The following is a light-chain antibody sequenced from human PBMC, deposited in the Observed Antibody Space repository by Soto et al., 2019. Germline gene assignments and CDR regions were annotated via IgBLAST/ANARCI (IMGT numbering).Light chain of an antibody. CDR1: QSVSTN. J-gene: IGKJ1*01. V-gene: IGKV3-15*01. CDR3: QEYNNGPSGT. CDR2: GAS. Sequence: EIVMTQSPATLSVYPGERATVSCRASQSVSTNLAWYQQKSGQAPRLLIYGASTRATDIPARFSGSGSGTEFTLTLSSLQSEDCAVYYCQEYNNGPSGTFGQGTKVEIK.